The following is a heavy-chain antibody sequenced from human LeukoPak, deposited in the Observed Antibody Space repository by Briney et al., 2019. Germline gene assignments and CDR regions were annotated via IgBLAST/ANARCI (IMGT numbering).Heavy chain of an antibody. V-gene: IGHV3-21*01. CDR3: AADRGGGSDY. Sequence: PGGSLRLSCAASGFTFSSYSMNWVRQAPGKGLEWVSSISSSSSYIYYADSVKGRFTIPRDNAKNSLYLQMKSLRAEDTAVYYCAADRGGGSDYWGQGTLVTVSS. J-gene: IGHJ4*02. CDR2: ISSSSSYI. D-gene: IGHD2-15*01. CDR1: GFTFSSYS.